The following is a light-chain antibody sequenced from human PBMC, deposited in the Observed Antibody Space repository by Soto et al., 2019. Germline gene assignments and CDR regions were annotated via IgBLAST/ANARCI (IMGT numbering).Light chain of an antibody. CDR3: QQYDGY. CDR1: QNINRW. J-gene: IGKJ3*01. Sequence: DIQMTQSPSTLAASVGDRVTITCRASQNINRWLAWYQQKPGKAPKVLIYDASSLESGVPSRFSGSGSGTVFTLTITSLQPDDFATYYCQQYDGYFGPGTKVDFK. V-gene: IGKV1-5*01. CDR2: DAS.